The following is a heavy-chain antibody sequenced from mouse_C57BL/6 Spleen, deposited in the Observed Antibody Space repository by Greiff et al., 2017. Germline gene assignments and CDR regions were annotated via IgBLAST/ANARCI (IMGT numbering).Heavy chain of an antibody. CDR2: IWTGGGT. CDR1: GFSLTSYA. Sequence: VHLVESGPGLVAPSQSLSITCTVSGFSLTSYAISWVRQPPGKGLEWLGVIWTGGGTNYNSALKSRLSISKDNYKSQVFLKMNSLQTDDTARYYCARLNYGSSPDFDVWGTGTTVTVSS. D-gene: IGHD1-1*01. V-gene: IGHV2-9-1*01. J-gene: IGHJ1*03. CDR3: ARLNYGSSPDFDV.